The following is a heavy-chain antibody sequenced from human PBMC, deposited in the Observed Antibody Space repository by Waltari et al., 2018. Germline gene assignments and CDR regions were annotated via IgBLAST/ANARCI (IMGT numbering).Heavy chain of an antibody. CDR3: ARQRGSYYSAFDY. J-gene: IGHJ4*02. D-gene: IGHD1-26*01. CDR1: GDSMVGYY. V-gene: IGHV4-59*01. Sequence: QVQLQESGPGLVKPSETLSLTCSGSGDSMVGYYWSWIRQSPGRGLEWIGNVYSGGNTKYNPSLQSRISMTVDTSKKQISLSLSVVTAADAAVYFCARQRGSYYSAFDYWGQGTRVAVSS. CDR2: VYSGGNT.